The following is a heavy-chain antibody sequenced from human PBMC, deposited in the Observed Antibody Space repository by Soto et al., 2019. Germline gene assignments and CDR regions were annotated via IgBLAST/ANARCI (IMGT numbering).Heavy chain of an antibody. CDR3: AKGREYYGSAINTDFDY. Sequence: WGSMRLSWAASGCTFISYAVRWVIQAPRKGLEWVSAISGSGGSTYYADSVKGRFTISRDNSKNTLYLQMNSLRAEDTAVYYCAKGREYYGSAINTDFDYWGQGTLVTVYS. V-gene: IGHV3-23*01. J-gene: IGHJ4*02. D-gene: IGHD3-10*01. CDR2: ISGSGGST. CDR1: GCTFISYA.